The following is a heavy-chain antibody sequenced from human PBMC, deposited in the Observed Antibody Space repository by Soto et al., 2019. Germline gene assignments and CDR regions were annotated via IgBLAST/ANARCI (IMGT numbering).Heavy chain of an antibody. D-gene: IGHD3-22*01. Sequence: SDTLSLTCTVSGCSISSGGYYWSWILQHPGKGLEWIGYIYYSGSTYYNPSLKSRVTISVDTSKNQFSLKLSSVTAADTAVYYCAGGYSSGYYPFDYWGQGTLVTVSS. CDR2: IYYSGST. J-gene: IGHJ4*02. V-gene: IGHV4-31*03. CDR1: GCSISSGGYY. CDR3: AGGYSSGYYPFDY.